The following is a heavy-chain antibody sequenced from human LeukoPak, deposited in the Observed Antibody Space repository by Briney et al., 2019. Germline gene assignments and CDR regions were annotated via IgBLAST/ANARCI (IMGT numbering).Heavy chain of an antibody. CDR1: GGTFSSYA. J-gene: IGHJ4*02. V-gene: IGHV1-18*01. CDR2: ISAYNGNT. CDR3: ARTDYGDYSYHFDY. Sequence: ASVKVSCKASGGTFSSYAISWVRQAPGQGLEWMGWISAYNGNTNYAQNLQGRVTMTTDTSTTTAYMELRSLRSDDTAVYYCARTDYGDYSYHFDYWGQGTLVTVSS. D-gene: IGHD4-17*01.